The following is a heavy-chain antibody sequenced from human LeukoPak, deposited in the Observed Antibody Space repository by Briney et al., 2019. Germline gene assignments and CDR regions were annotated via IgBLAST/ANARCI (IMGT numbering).Heavy chain of an antibody. CDR1: GFTFSTYN. J-gene: IGHJ4*02. CDR3: ARDQVYYDSSGYYYDY. V-gene: IGHV3-48*02. D-gene: IGHD3-22*01. CDR2: MSSSSNTR. Sequence: GGSLRLSCAVSGFTFSTYNMNWVRQAPGKGLEWVSYMSSSSNTRYYADSVKGRFTISRDNAKNSLYLQMNSLRDEDTAVYYCARDQVYYDSSGYYYDYWGQGTLVTVSS.